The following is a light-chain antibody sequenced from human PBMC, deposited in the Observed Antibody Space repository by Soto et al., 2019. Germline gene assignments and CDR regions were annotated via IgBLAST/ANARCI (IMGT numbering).Light chain of an antibody. CDR1: SSDVGGYKY. CDR2: EVS. V-gene: IGLV2-8*01. CDR3: SSYAGGNNVV. Sequence: QSVLTQPPSASGSPGQSVTISCTGTSSDVGGYKYVSWYQQHPGKAPKLMIYEVSKRPSGVPDRFSGSKSGNTASLTVSGLQAEDEADYYCSSYAGGNNVVFGGGTKLTVL. J-gene: IGLJ2*01.